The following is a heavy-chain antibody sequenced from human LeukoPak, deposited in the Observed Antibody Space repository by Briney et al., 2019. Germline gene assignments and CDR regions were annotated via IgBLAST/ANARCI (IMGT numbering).Heavy chain of an antibody. CDR2: INPSGGAT. Sequence: ASVKVSCKASGYTFTSYYVHWVRQAPGQGPEWMGIINPSGGATRYAQKFQGRVIMTRDMSTSTVYMDLSSLRSDDTALYYCARDRDRSGSDLFDYWGQGTLVTVSS. D-gene: IGHD3-22*01. CDR3: ARDRDRSGSDLFDY. CDR1: GYTFTSYY. J-gene: IGHJ4*02. V-gene: IGHV1-46*01.